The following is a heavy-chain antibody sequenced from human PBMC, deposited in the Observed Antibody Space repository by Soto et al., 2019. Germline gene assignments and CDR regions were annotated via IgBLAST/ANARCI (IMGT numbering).Heavy chain of an antibody. CDR2: INAGNGNT. J-gene: IGHJ4*02. CDR3: ARVSSSSWHFDY. V-gene: IGHV1-3*01. D-gene: IGHD6-13*01. CDR1: GYTFTSYA. Sequence: GASLKVSCKASGYTFTSYAMHWVRQAPGQRLEWMGWINAGNGNTKYSQKFQGRVTITRDTSASTAYMELSSLRSEDTAVYYCARVSSSSWHFDYWGQGTLVTVSS.